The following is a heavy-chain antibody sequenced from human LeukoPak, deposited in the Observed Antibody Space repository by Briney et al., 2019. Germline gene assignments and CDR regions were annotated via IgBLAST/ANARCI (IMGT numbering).Heavy chain of an antibody. CDR3: ARERGSMVRENIDAFDI. J-gene: IGHJ3*02. CDR1: GFTFSSYS. V-gene: IGHV3-48*04. D-gene: IGHD3-10*01. Sequence: GGSLRLSCAASGFTFSSYSMNWVRQAPGKGLEWVSIIYSGGSTFYADSVKGRFTISRDNAKNSLYLQMNSLRAEDTAVYYCARERGSMVRENIDAFDIWGRGTMVTVSS. CDR2: IYSGGST.